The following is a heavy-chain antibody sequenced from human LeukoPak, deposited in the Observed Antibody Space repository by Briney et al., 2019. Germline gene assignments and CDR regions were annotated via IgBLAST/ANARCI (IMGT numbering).Heavy chain of an antibody. CDR2: IYYSGST. CDR3: ARANLEMWAASYYFDY. V-gene: IGHV4-59*01. Sequence: SETLSLTCTVSGGSISSYYWSWIRQPPGKGLEWIGYIYYSGSTNYNPSLKSRVTISVDTSKNQFSLKLSSVTAADTAVYYCARANLEMWAASYYFDYWGQGNLVTVSA. CDR1: GGSISSYY. J-gene: IGHJ4*02. D-gene: IGHD5-24*01.